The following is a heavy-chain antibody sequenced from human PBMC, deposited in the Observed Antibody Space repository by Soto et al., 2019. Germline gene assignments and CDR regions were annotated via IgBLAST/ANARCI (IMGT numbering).Heavy chain of an antibody. CDR1: GFTFSSYA. Sequence: GGSLRLSCAASGFTFSSYAMHWVRQAPGKGLEWVAVISYDGSNKYYADSVKGRFTISRDNSKNTLYLQMNSLRAEDTAVYYCARDSPYIVVVPAVLYYFDYWGQGTLVTVSS. CDR3: ARDSPYIVVVPAVLYYFDY. J-gene: IGHJ4*02. V-gene: IGHV3-30-3*01. D-gene: IGHD2-2*01. CDR2: ISYDGSNK.